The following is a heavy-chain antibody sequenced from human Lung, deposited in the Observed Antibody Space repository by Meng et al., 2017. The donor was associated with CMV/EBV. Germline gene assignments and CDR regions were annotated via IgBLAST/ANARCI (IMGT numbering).Heavy chain of an antibody. Sequence: SXTLSLXCAVYGGSFSGYYWSWIRQPPGKGLEWIGEINHSGSTNYNPSLKSRVTISVDTSKNQFSLKLSSVTAADTAVYYCARGGYCSSTSCYKLYRNWFDPWXKGTXVTVSS. CDR3: ARGGYCSSTSCYKLYRNWFDP. V-gene: IGHV4-34*01. D-gene: IGHD2-2*02. CDR2: INHSGST. J-gene: IGHJ5*02. CDR1: GGSFSGYY.